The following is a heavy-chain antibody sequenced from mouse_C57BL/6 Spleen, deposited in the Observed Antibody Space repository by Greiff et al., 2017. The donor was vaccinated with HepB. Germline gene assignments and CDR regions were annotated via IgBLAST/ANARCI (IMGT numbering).Heavy chain of an antibody. Sequence: QVQLQQSGAELVKPGASVKLSCKASGYTFTSYWMQWVKQRPGQGLEWIGAIDPSDSYTNYNQKCKGKATLTVDTSSSTAYMQLSSLTSEDSAVYYCARRNYYGSSYAMDYWGQGTSVTVSS. CDR2: IDPSDSYT. V-gene: IGHV1-50*01. D-gene: IGHD1-1*01. J-gene: IGHJ4*01. CDR3: ARRNYYGSSYAMDY. CDR1: GYTFTSYW.